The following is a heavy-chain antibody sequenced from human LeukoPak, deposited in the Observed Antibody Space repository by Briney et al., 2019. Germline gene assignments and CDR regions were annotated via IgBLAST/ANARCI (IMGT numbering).Heavy chain of an antibody. V-gene: IGHV3-43D*03. CDR3: ARLREIPVFGVVTKSTSYFDY. CDR1: GFTFDDYA. Sequence: GGSLRLSCAASGFTFDDYAMHWVRQAPGKGLEWVSLISWDGGSTYYADSVKGRFTISRDNSKNSLYLQMNSLRVEDTAVYYCARLREIPVFGVVTKSTSYFDYWGQGTLVTVSS. D-gene: IGHD3-3*01. CDR2: ISWDGGST. J-gene: IGHJ4*02.